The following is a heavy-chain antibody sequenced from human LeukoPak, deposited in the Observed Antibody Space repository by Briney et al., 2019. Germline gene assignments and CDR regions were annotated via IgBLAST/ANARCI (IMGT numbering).Heavy chain of an antibody. Sequence: PGGSLRLSCAASGFTFDDYAMHWVRHAPGQGLEWVSGISWNSNTIAYADSVKGRFTISRDNAKNSLYLQMNSLRADDTALYYCAKRKGPLKGFDYWGRGTLVTVSS. V-gene: IGHV3-9*01. CDR2: ISWNSNTI. CDR3: AKRKGPLKGFDY. CDR1: GFTFDDYA. J-gene: IGHJ4*02.